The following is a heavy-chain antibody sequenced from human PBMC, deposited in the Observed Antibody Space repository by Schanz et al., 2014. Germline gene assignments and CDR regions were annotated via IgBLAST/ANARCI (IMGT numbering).Heavy chain of an antibody. CDR1: GFTVSSAH. Sequence: EVQLVESGGGFVQPGGSLGLSCVVSGFTVSSAHMSWVRQAPGKGLECVSSIYASGATYYADSVKRRFTISRDISKNTLHLQVTSLRAEDTAIYYCARDGNYYGSRNYYKTPYCLDYWGQGTLVTVSS. J-gene: IGHJ4*02. V-gene: IGHV3-66*01. CDR3: ARDGNYYGSRNYYKTPYCLDY. CDR2: IYASGAT. D-gene: IGHD3-10*01.